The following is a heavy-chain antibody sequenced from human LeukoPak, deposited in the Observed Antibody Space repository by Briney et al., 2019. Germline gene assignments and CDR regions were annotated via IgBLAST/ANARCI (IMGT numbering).Heavy chain of an antibody. CDR1: GFTVSSTY. D-gene: IGHD3-22*01. V-gene: IGHV3-53*01. Sequence: GGSLRLSCAASGFTVSSTYMNWVRQAPGKGLEWVSVIYSGGSTYYADSVKGRFTISRDNSKNTVSLQMNSLRAEDTAVYYCARWPEYFDTSTYYYGMDVWGQGTTVTVSS. CDR2: IYSGGST. CDR3: ARWPEYFDTSTYYYGMDV. J-gene: IGHJ6*02.